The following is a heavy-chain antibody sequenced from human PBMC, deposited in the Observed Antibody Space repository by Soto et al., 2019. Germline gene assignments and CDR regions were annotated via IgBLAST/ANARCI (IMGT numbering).Heavy chain of an antibody. CDR3: AKVTRDCSGGSCYPQGMDV. V-gene: IGHV3-23*01. CDR2: ISGSGGST. J-gene: IGHJ6*02. Sequence: EVQLLESGGGLVQPGGSLRLSCAASGFTFSSYAMSWVRQAPGKGLEWVSVISGSGGSTYYADSVKGRFTISRDNSKNTLYLQMNSLRAEDTAVYYCAKVTRDCSGGSCYPQGMDVWGQGTTVTVSS. D-gene: IGHD2-15*01. CDR1: GFTFSSYA.